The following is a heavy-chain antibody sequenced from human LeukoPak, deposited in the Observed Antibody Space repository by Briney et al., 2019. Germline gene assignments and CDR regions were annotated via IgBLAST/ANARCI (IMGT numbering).Heavy chain of an antibody. Sequence: PGGSLRLSCSASGFTFSSYATHWVRQAPGKGLEYVSGISSNGGSTYYADFVKGRFTISRDNSKNTLYLQMSNLRAEDTAVYYCVRDLYSGYDGRRPFDYWGQGTLVTVSS. CDR1: GFTFSSYA. D-gene: IGHD5-12*01. V-gene: IGHV3-64D*06. CDR2: ISSNGGST. CDR3: VRDLYSGYDGRRPFDY. J-gene: IGHJ4*02.